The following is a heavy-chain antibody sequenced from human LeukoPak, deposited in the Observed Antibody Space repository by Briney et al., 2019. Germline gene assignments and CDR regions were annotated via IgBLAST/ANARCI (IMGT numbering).Heavy chain of an antibody. Sequence: QPGGSLRLSCAASGFTFSSYVMSWVRQAPGKGLEWVSAITGGGGSTYYADSVKGRFTISRDNSKNTLFLQMNSLRAEDTAAYYCAKETYYHDSSGYYYLEYFQHWGQGTLVTVSS. D-gene: IGHD3-22*01. V-gene: IGHV3-23*01. CDR1: GFTFSSYV. CDR3: AKETYYHDSSGYYYLEYFQH. J-gene: IGHJ1*01. CDR2: ITGGGGST.